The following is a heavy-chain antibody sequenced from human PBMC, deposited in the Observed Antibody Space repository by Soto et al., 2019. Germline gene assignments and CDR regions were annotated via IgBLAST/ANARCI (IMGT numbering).Heavy chain of an antibody. J-gene: IGHJ4*02. V-gene: IGHV1-18*01. Sequence: QVQLVQSGAEVKKPGASVKVSCKASGYTFTSYGISWVRQAPGQGLEWMGWIRAYNGNTNYPQKLRGRVTMTTDTSTSTVYLELRSLRSDDTAVDYRAREGPPSLKWGQGTLVTVSS. CDR1: GYTFTSYG. CDR2: IRAYNGNT. D-gene: IGHD2-2*01. CDR3: AREGPPSLK.